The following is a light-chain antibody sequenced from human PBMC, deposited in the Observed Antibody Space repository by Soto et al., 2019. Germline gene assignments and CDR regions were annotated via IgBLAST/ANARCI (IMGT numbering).Light chain of an antibody. J-gene: IGKJ3*01. CDR1: QSISDY. V-gene: IGKV1-39*01. CDR3: QQSHSAPFT. CDR2: AAS. Sequence: DIQMTQSPFSLSASLGDRVTITCRASQSISDYLNWYQQKPGKGPKLLIFAASSLQVGVPSRFSGSGSGTDFTLTINSLQPEDFETYFCQQSHSAPFTFGPGTTVDIK.